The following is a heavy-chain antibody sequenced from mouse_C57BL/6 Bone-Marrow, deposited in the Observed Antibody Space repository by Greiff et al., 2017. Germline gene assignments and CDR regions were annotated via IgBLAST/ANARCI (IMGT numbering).Heavy chain of an antibody. CDR3: APGAYGSY. V-gene: IGHV1-82*01. Sequence: VQLQQSGPELVKPGASVKISCKASGYAFCSSWMNWVKQRPGKGLEWIGRIYPGDGDTNYNGKFKGKATLTADKSSSTAYMQLSSLTSEDSAVYFCAPGAYGSYWSQGTTLTVSS. CDR1: GYAFCSSW. D-gene: IGHD1-1*01. J-gene: IGHJ2*01. CDR2: IYPGDGDT.